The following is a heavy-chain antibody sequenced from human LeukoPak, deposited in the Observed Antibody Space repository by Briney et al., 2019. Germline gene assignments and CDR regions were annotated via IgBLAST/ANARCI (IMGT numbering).Heavy chain of an antibody. D-gene: IGHD2-21*01. CDR1: GYAITGYY. CDR2: INHNSGGT. Sequence: ASVKVSCKASGYAITGYYMHWMRQAPGQGLEWMGRINHNSGGTNYAQKFQGRVTMTRDTSISTAYMELSRLRSDDTAVYYCARVQDCGGDCYSPYYYYYMGVWGKWTTVTVSS. V-gene: IGHV1-2*06. CDR3: ARVQDCGGDCYSPYYYYYMGV. J-gene: IGHJ6*03.